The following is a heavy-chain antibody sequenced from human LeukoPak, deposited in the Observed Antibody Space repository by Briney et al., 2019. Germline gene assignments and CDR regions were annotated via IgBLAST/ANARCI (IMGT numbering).Heavy chain of an antibody. CDR2: IRGSGSST. D-gene: IGHD2-15*01. CDR1: GFTFSSYA. Sequence: GGSLRLSCAASGFTFSSYAMSWVRQAPGKGLEWVSAIRGSGSSTYYADSVKGRFTISRDNSKNTLYLQMNSLRAEDTAVYYCTTPPFYCSGGSGPYYLDYWGQGTLVTVSS. J-gene: IGHJ4*02. CDR3: TTPPFYCSGGSGPYYLDY. V-gene: IGHV3-23*01.